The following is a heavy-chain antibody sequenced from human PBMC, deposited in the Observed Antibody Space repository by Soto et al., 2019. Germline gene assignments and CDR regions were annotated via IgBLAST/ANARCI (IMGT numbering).Heavy chain of an antibody. Sequence: GGSLRLSCAASGFTFSSYGMHWVRQAPGKGLEWVAVISYDGSNKYYADSVKGRFTISRDNSKNTLYLQMNSLRAEDTAVYYCAKDSPSHCSSFDYWGQGTLVTVSS. CDR3: AKDSPSHCSSFDY. V-gene: IGHV3-30*18. CDR2: ISYDGSNK. CDR1: GFTFSSYG. J-gene: IGHJ4*02. D-gene: IGHD6-13*01.